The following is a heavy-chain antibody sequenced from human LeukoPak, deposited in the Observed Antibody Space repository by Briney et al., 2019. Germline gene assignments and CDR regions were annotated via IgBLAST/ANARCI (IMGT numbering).Heavy chain of an antibody. J-gene: IGHJ4*02. Sequence: PGGSLRLSCVASGFTFSDYWMSWVRQAPGKGLEWVANIKEDGSENYYVDSVRGRFTISRDNAKNSLYLQMNSLRAEDTAMYYCARAYAGGIFDSWGQGTLVTASS. V-gene: IGHV3-7*04. CDR3: ARAYAGGIFDS. D-gene: IGHD3-16*01. CDR2: IKEDGSEN. CDR1: GFTFSDYW.